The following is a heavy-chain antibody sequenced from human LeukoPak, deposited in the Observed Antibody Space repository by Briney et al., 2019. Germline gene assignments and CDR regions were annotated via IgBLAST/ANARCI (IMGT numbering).Heavy chain of an antibody. V-gene: IGHV3-74*01. CDR3: ARVGSTDSPHAFDI. J-gene: IGHJ3*02. CDR1: GFNFSSYW. D-gene: IGHD2-21*02. Sequence: GGSLRLSCAASGFNFSSYWMDWVRQAPGKGLVWVSGINSDGRMTRYAESVKGRFTISRDNAKNTLYLQMNSLRAEDTSVYYCARVGSTDSPHAFDIWGQGTMVTVSS. CDR2: INSDGRMT.